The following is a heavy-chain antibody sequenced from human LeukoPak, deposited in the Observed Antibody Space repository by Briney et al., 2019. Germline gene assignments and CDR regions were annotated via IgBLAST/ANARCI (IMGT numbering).Heavy chain of an antibody. CDR1: GFTFSSYA. CDR3: AKDDRVRITMVRGVIGREYYFDY. D-gene: IGHD3-10*01. CDR2: ISGSGGST. Sequence: HSGGSLRLSCAASGFTFSSYAMSWVRQAPGKGLEWVSAISGSGGSTYYADSVKGRFTISRDNSKNTLYLQMNSLRAEDTAVYYCAKDDRVRITMVRGVIGREYYFDYWGQGTLVTVSS. J-gene: IGHJ4*02. V-gene: IGHV3-23*01.